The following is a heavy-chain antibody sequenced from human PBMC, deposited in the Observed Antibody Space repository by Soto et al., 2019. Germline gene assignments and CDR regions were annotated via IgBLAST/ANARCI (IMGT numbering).Heavy chain of an antibody. CDR2: IYYSGST. V-gene: IGHV4-59*12. Sequence: SETLSLTCTVSGGSISTYYWSWIRQSPGKGLDWIGYIYYSGSTNYNPSLESRVTISVDTSKNEFSLKLSSMTAADTAVYYCARGRPWELYDYWGQGTLVTVSS. J-gene: IGHJ4*02. CDR3: ARGRPWELYDY. D-gene: IGHD1-26*01. CDR1: GGSISTYY.